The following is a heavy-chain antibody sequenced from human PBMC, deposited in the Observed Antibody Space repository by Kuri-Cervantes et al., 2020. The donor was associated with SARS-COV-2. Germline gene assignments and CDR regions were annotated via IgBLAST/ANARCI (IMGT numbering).Heavy chain of an antibody. CDR1: GLTFSSYW. J-gene: IGHJ4*02. Sequence: GGSLRLSCAASGLTFSSYWMSWVRQAPGKGLEWVGFIRSKAYGGTTEYAASVKGRFTISRDDSKSIAYLQMNSLETEDTAVYYCTRGSYYGSGSYFYWGQGTLVTVSS. V-gene: IGHV3-49*04. CDR3: TRGSYYGSGSYFY. CDR2: IRSKAYGGTT. D-gene: IGHD3-10*01.